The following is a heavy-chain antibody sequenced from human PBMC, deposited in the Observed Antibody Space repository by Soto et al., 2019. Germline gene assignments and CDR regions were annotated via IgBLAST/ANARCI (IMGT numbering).Heavy chain of an antibody. V-gene: IGHV1-3*01. CDR2: INAGNGNT. D-gene: IGHD3-10*01. Sequence: ASVKVSCKASGYAFTSYAMHWVRQAPGQRLEWMGWINAGNGNTKYSQKFQGRVTITRDTSASTAYMELSSLRSEDTAVYYCARDMGFGLSDYWGQGTLVTVSS. CDR1: GYAFTSYA. CDR3: ARDMGFGLSDY. J-gene: IGHJ4*02.